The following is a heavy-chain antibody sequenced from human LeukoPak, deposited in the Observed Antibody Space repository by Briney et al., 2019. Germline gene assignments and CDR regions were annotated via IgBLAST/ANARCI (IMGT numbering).Heavy chain of an antibody. CDR3: ATALYYYYYYGMEV. J-gene: IGHJ6*02. V-gene: IGHV3-23*01. CDR1: GFTFSSYA. CDR2: ISGSGGST. Sequence: GGSLRLSCAASGFTFSSYAMSWVRQAPGKGLEWVSAISGSGGSTYYADSVKGRFTISRDNSKNTLYLQMNSLRAEDTAVYYCATALYYYYYYGMEVWGQGTTVTVSS.